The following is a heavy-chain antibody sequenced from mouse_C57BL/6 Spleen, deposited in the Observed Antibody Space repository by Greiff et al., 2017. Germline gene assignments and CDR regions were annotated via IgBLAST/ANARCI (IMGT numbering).Heavy chain of an antibody. CDR2: ISSGSSTI. J-gene: IGHJ2*01. CDR3: ADCGGGY. D-gene: IGHD1-1*02. V-gene: IGHV5-17*01. Sequence: EVMLVESGGGLVKPGGSLKLSCAASGFTFSDYGMHWVRQAPEKGLEWVAYISSGSSTIYYADTVKGRFTISRDNAKNTLFMQMTSLRSEDTAMYSCADCGGGYWGQGTTLTVSS. CDR1: GFTFSDYG.